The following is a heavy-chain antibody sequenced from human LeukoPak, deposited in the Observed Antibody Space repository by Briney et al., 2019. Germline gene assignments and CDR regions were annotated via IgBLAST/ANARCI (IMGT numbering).Heavy chain of an antibody. Sequence: SETLSLTCTVSGGSISSYYWSWIRQPPEKGLEWIGYIYYSGSTNYNPSLKSRVTISIDTSKNQFSLRLSSVTAADTAVYYCARQASNSYATFDHWGQGTLVTVSS. V-gene: IGHV4-59*01. J-gene: IGHJ4*02. CDR2: IYYSGST. CDR3: ARQASNSYATFDH. D-gene: IGHD5-18*01. CDR1: GGSISSYY.